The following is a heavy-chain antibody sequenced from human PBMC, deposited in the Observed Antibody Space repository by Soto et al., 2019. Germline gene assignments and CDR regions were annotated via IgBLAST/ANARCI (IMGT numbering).Heavy chain of an antibody. CDR1: GGSISSSSYY. J-gene: IGHJ5*02. Sequence: QLQLQESGPGLVKPSETLSLTCTVSGGSISSSSYYWGWIRQPPGKGLEWIGSMYYSGSTYYNPCVKSRGTITVDTSKNQFSLKLSSVTAADTAVYYCARHRGPMVRGVISNWFDPWGQGTLVTVSS. D-gene: IGHD3-10*01. CDR2: MYYSGST. CDR3: ARHRGPMVRGVISNWFDP. V-gene: IGHV4-39*01.